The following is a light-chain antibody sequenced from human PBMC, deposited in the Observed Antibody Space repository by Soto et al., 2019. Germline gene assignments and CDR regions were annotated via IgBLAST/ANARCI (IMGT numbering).Light chain of an antibody. V-gene: IGLV1-40*01. CDR2: GNS. J-gene: IGLJ1*01. Sequence: QSVLTQPPSVSGAPGQRVTISCTGSSSNIGAGYDVHWYQQLPGTAPKPLIYGNSNRPSGVPDRFSGSKSGTSASLAITGLQAEDEADYYCQSYYSSLSYVFGTGTKVTVL. CDR1: SSNIGAGYD. CDR3: QSYYSSLSYV.